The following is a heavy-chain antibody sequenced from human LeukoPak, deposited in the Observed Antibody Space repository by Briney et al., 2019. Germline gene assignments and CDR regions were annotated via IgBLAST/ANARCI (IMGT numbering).Heavy chain of an antibody. J-gene: IGHJ3*02. Sequence: SETLSLTCTVSGGSISSYYWSWIRQPAGKGLEWIGRIYTSGSTNYNPSLKSRVTMSVDTSKNQFSLELSPVTAADTAVYYCARLYCSGGSCYNAFDIWGQGTMVTVSS. D-gene: IGHD2-15*01. CDR3: ARLYCSGGSCYNAFDI. CDR2: IYTSGST. CDR1: GGSISSYY. V-gene: IGHV4-4*07.